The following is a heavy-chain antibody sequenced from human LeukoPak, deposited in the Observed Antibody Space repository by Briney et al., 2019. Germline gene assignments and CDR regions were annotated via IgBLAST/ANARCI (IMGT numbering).Heavy chain of an antibody. CDR1: GFTFSSYA. J-gene: IGHJ6*03. CDR2: ISYDGSNK. CDR3: AKSDGQYYYYYYMDV. V-gene: IGHV3-30*04. Sequence: GGSLRLSCAASGFTFSSYAMHWVRQAPGKGLEWVAVISYDGSNKYYADSVKGRFTISRDNSKNTLYLQMNSLRVEDTAVYYCAKSDGQYYYYYYMDVWGKGTTVTVSS.